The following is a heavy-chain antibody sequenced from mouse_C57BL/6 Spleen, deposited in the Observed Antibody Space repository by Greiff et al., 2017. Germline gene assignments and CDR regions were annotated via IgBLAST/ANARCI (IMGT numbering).Heavy chain of an antibody. Sequence: VQLQQSGPGLVAPSQSLSITCTVSGFSLTSYGVSWVRQPPGKGLEWLGVIWGDGSTNYHSALISRLSISKDNSTSQVFLRLNSLQTDDTATYYCAKHGKGAWFAYWGKGTLVTVSA. V-gene: IGHV2-3*01. D-gene: IGHD2-1*01. CDR3: AKHGKGAWFAY. CDR2: IWGDGST. J-gene: IGHJ3*01. CDR1: GFSLTSYG.